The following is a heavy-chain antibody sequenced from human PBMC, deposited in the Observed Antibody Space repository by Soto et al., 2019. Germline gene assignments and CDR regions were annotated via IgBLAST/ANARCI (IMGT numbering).Heavy chain of an antibody. Sequence: EVQLVESGGGLVQPGGSLRLSCAASGFTFSSYWMSWVRQAPGKGLEWVANIKQDGSEKYYVDSVKGRFTISRDNAKKSLYLQMNSLRAEDTAVYYCARVGGVRKDSSSWYPAYYYYYMDVWGKGTTVTVSS. CDR1: GFTFSSYW. CDR3: ARVGGVRKDSSSWYPAYYYYYMDV. V-gene: IGHV3-7*01. D-gene: IGHD6-13*01. J-gene: IGHJ6*03. CDR2: IKQDGSEK.